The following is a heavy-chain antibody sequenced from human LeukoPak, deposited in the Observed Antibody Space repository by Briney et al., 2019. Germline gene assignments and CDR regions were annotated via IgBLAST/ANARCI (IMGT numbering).Heavy chain of an antibody. V-gene: IGHV4-34*01. CDR3: ARGRAMRHYFDY. CDR1: GGSFSGYY. D-gene: IGHD5-18*01. J-gene: IGHJ4*02. Sequence: PSETLSLTCAVYGGSFSGYYWSWIRQPPGKGLEWIGEINHSGSTNYNPSIKSRVTISVDTSKNQFSLKLSSVTAADTAVYYCARGRAMRHYFDYWGQGTLVTVSS. CDR2: INHSGST.